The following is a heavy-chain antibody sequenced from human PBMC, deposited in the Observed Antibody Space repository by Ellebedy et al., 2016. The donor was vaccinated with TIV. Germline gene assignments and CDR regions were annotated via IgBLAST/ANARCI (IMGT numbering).Heavy chain of an antibody. CDR1: GDSISSGDYH. Sequence: SETLSLTCTVSGDSISSGDYHWSWIRQSPGKGLERIGYIYHSGSIDYNPSLKSRVTISADTSKNQFSLRLSSVTATDSGVYYCVRGCSVSCYYYWALDVWGQGTTVTVSS. D-gene: IGHD2-15*01. V-gene: IGHV4-30-4*01. J-gene: IGHJ6*02. CDR3: VRGCSVSCYYYWALDV. CDR2: IYHSGSI.